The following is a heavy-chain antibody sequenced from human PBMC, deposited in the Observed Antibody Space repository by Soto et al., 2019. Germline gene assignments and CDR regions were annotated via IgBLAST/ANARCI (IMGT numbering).Heavy chain of an antibody. D-gene: IGHD1-26*01. Sequence: GGSLRLSCAASGFTFSSYGMHWVRQAPGKGLEWVSAISGSGGSTYYADSVKGRFTISRDNSKNTLYLQMNSLRAEDTAVYYCAKDPPRWVKEKPGQYWGQGTLVTVSS. CDR3: AKDPPRWVKEKPGQY. J-gene: IGHJ4*02. CDR1: GFTFSSYG. CDR2: ISGSGGST. V-gene: IGHV3-23*01.